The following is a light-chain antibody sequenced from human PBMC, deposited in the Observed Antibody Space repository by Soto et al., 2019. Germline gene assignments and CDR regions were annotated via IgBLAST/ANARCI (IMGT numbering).Light chain of an antibody. Sequence: VLTQSPDTLSLSPGERATLSCRASQSVNSNLAWYQQKPGQAPRLLIYDASNRATGIPARFSGSGSGTDFTLTISSLEPEDFAVYYCQQRSNWPITFGQGTRLEIK. V-gene: IGKV3-11*01. CDR3: QQRSNWPIT. CDR2: DAS. J-gene: IGKJ5*01. CDR1: QSVNSN.